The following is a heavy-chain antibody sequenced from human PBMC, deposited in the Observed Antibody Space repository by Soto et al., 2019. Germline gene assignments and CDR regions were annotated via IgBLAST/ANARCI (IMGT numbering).Heavy chain of an antibody. V-gene: IGHV5-51*01. Sequence: GESLKISCQASGYTFTRYSGGWVRQMPGKGLEWMGIIYPDDSDTRYSPSFQGHVTISADKSISTAYLQWSSLKASDSATYYCARRDMLTGYVYFDYWGQGTQVTVSS. CDR1: GYTFTRYS. CDR3: ARRDMLTGYVYFDY. CDR2: IYPDDSDT. J-gene: IGHJ4*02. D-gene: IGHD3-9*01.